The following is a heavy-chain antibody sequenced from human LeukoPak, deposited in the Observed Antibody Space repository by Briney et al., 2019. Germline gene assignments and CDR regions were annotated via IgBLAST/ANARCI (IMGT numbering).Heavy chain of an antibody. CDR3: AKDPNQYYDSSGYYFIFTPNNWFDP. J-gene: IGHJ5*02. Sequence: SETLSLTCTVSGGSISSTRYYWGWIRQPPGKGLEWIGSIYYIGSTYYNPSLKSRVTISVDTSKNQFSLKLRSVTAADTAVYYCAKDPNQYYDSSGYYFIFTPNNWFDPWGQGTLVTVSS. CDR2: IYYIGST. CDR1: GGSISSTRYY. D-gene: IGHD3-22*01. V-gene: IGHV4-39*07.